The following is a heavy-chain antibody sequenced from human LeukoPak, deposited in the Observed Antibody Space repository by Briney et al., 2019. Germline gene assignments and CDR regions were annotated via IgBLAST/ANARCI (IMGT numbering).Heavy chain of an antibody. D-gene: IGHD5-18*01. V-gene: IGHV3-30*18. CDR1: GFTFSSYG. Sequence: GGSLRLSCAASGFTFSSYGMHWVRQAPGKGLEWVAVISYDGSNKYYADSVKGRFTISRDNSKNTLYLQMNSLRAEDTAVYYCAKERGYSYGLLDYWGQGTLVTVSS. CDR2: ISYDGSNK. J-gene: IGHJ4*02. CDR3: AKERGYSYGLLDY.